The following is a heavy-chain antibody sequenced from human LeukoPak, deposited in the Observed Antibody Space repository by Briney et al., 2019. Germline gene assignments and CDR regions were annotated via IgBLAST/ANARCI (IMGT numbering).Heavy chain of an antibody. V-gene: IGHV3-21*01. J-gene: IGHJ4*02. CDR1: GFTFSSYS. D-gene: IGHD5-12*01. CDR2: ISSSSSYI. Sequence: GGSLRLSCAASGFTFSSYSMNWVRQAPGKGLEWVSSISSSSSYIYYADSVKGRFTISRDNAKNSLYLQMNSLRAEDTAVYYCARDVDIVATIVADYWSQGTLVTVSS. CDR3: ARDVDIVATIVADY.